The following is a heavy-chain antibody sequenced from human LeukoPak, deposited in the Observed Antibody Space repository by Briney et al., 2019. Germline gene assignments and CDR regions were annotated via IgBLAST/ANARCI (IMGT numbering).Heavy chain of an antibody. Sequence: SETLSLTCTVSGGSISSYYWSWIRQPPGKGLEWIGYIYYSGSTNYNPSLKSRVTISVGTSKNQFSLKLSSVTAADTAVYYCARGYYDILTGFGGMDVWGQGTTVTVSS. V-gene: IGHV4-59*01. D-gene: IGHD3-9*01. J-gene: IGHJ6*02. CDR3: ARGYYDILTGFGGMDV. CDR1: GGSISSYY. CDR2: IYYSGST.